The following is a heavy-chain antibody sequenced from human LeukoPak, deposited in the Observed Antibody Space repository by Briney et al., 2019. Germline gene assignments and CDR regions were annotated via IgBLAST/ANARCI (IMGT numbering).Heavy chain of an antibody. J-gene: IGHJ3*01. CDR2: ISTDNGNT. CDR3: ARGDDAFDF. Sequence: ASVKVSCKASGYTFTNYGLIWVRQAPGQGLEWIGWISTDNGNTNSVQKLQGRVTLTMDTSTTTAYMELRSLRSDDTAVYYCARGDDAFDFWGQGTMVTVSS. V-gene: IGHV1-18*01. CDR1: GYTFTNYG.